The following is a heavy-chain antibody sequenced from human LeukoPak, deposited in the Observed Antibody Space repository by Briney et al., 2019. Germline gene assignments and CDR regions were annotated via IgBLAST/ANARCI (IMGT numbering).Heavy chain of an antibody. CDR3: ATMVRGVRFDY. D-gene: IGHD3-10*01. CDR1: GFTFRSYA. V-gene: IGHV3-23*01. Sequence: GGSLRLSCAASGFTFRSYAMSWVRQAPGKGLEWVSAISGSGGATYYADSVKGRFTTSRENSKNTLYLQMNSLRAEDTAVYYCATMVRGVRFDYWGQGTLVTVSS. CDR2: ISGSGGAT. J-gene: IGHJ4*02.